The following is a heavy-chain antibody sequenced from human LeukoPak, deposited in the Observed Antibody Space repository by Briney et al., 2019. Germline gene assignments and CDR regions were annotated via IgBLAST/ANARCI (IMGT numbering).Heavy chain of an antibody. Sequence: ESLKISCKGSGYSLTSYWIGWVRQMPGKGLEWMGIIYPGDSDTRYSPSFQGQVTISADKSIGTAYLQWSSLKASDTAMYYCARWSRVAGTADYWGQGTLVTVSS. V-gene: IGHV5-51*01. D-gene: IGHD6-19*01. CDR1: GYSLTSYW. CDR3: ARWSRVAGTADY. CDR2: IYPGDSDT. J-gene: IGHJ4*02.